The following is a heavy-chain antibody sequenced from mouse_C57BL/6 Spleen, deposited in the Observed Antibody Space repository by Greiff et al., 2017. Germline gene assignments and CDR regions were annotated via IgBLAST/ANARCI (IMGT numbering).Heavy chain of an antibody. Sequence: DVKLVESGGGLVKPGGSLKLSCAASGFTFSDYGMHWVRQAPEKGLEWVAYISSGSSTIYYADTVKGRFTISRDNAKNTLFLQMTSLRSEDTAMYYCARGGWLLPYYFDYWGQGTTLTVSS. V-gene: IGHV5-17*01. J-gene: IGHJ2*01. CDR2: ISSGSSTI. CDR3: ARGGWLLPYYFDY. CDR1: GFTFSDYG. D-gene: IGHD2-3*01.